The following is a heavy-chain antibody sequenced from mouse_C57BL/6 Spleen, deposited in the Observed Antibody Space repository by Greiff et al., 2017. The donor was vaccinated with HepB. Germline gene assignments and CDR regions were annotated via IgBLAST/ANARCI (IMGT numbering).Heavy chain of an antibody. D-gene: IGHD2-3*01. Sequence: EVKLVESGGDLVKPGGSLKLSCAASGFTFSSYGMSWVRQTPDKRLEWVATISSGGSYTYYPDSVKGRFTISRDNATNTLYLQMSSLKSEDTAMYYCARHVLSYWGQGTLVTVSA. CDR2: ISSGGSYT. J-gene: IGHJ3*01. CDR1: GFTFSSYG. V-gene: IGHV5-6*01. CDR3: ARHVLSY.